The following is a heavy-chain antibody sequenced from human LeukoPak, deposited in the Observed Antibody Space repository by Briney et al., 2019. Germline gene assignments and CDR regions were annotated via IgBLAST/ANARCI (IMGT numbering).Heavy chain of an antibody. CDR1: GFTFSSYA. V-gene: IGHV3-33*06. J-gene: IGHJ4*02. CDR2: IWYDGSNR. CDR3: AKDSLD. Sequence: PGRSLRLSCAASGFTFSSYAMHWVRQAPGQGLEWVAVIWYDGSNRDYADSVKGRFTISRDNSKNTVYLQMNSLRAEDTAVYYCAKDSLDWGQGTPVTVSS.